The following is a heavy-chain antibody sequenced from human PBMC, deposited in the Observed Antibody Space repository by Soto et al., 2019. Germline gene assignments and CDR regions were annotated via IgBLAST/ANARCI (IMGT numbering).Heavy chain of an antibody. V-gene: IGHV4-30-4*01. J-gene: IGHJ4*02. CDR2: IYYSGST. D-gene: IGHD6-13*01. CDR1: GGSISSGDYY. Sequence: PSETLSLTCTVSGGSISSGDYYWSWIRQPPGKGLEWIGYIYYSGSTYYNPSLKSRVTISVDTSKNQFSLKLSSVIAADTAVYYFARGLSSYSSRWYFAYWGQGTLVTVSS. CDR3: ARGLSSYSSRWYFAY.